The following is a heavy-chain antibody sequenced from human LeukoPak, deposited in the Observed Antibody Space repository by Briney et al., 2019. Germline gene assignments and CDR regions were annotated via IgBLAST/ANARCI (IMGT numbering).Heavy chain of an antibody. D-gene: IGHD2-15*01. V-gene: IGHV4-34*01. CDR2: INHSGST. CDR1: GGSFSGYY. CDR3: ARGSGGRRIVVVVAARGSFDY. J-gene: IGHJ4*02. Sequence: SETLSLTCAVYGGSFSGYYWSWLRQPPGKGLEWIGEINHSGSTNYNPSLKSRVTISVDTSKNQCSLKLSSVTAADTAVYYCARGSGGRRIVVVVAARGSFDYWGQGTLVTVSS.